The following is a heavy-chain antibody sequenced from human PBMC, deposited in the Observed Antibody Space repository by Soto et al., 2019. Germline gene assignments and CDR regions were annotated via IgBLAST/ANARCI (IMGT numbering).Heavy chain of an antibody. CDR3: ARDPPGIAASGAGG. V-gene: IGHV3-53*01. CDR1: GFTVSNNY. CDR2: IYSGGNT. D-gene: IGHD6-13*01. J-gene: IGHJ4*02. Sequence: GGCLRLSCAASGFTVSNNYIRWVRQAPGKGLEWVSLIYSGGNTHYADSVKGRFTISRDNSKNTLFLQMNSLRVEDTAVYYCARDPPGIAASGAGGWGQGTLVTVSS.